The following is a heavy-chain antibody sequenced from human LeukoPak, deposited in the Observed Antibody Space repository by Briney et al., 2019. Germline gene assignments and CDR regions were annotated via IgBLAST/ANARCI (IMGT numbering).Heavy chain of an antibody. Sequence: GGSLRLSCAASGFTFDDHGMGWVRQLPGRGLEWVSVINWNGGVTSYADSVKGRFTISRDNARNSLYLQMNSLRADEDTALYHCARRYYDSSGYTKDAFDVWGQGTMVTVSS. V-gene: IGHV3-20*01. CDR2: INWNGGVT. CDR3: ARRYYDSSGYTKDAFDV. CDR1: GFTFDDHG. D-gene: IGHD3-22*01. J-gene: IGHJ3*01.